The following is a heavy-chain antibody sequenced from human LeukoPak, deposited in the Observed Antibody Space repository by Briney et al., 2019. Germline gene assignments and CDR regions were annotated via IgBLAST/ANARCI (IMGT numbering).Heavy chain of an antibody. J-gene: IGHJ4*02. V-gene: IGHV3-74*01. CDR1: GFTFTNYW. D-gene: IGHD1-14*01. CDR2: IDSDGSIT. CDR3: ARVVGNLDY. Sequence: GGSLRLSCAASGFTFTNYWMYWVRQAPGKGLVWVSRIDSDGSITSYADSVKGRFTISRDNAKNSLYLQMNSLRAEDTAVYYCARVVGNLDYWGQGTLVTVSS.